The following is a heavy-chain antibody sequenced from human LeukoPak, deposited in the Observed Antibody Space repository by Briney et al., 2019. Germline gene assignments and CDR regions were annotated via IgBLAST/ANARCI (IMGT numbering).Heavy chain of an antibody. CDR3: AREDFRYYFDY. J-gene: IGHJ4*02. D-gene: IGHD3-3*01. CDR2: ISSSSSTI. CDR1: GFTFSSYS. V-gene: IGHV3-48*01. Sequence: GGSLRLSCAASGFTFSSYSMNWVRQAPGKGLEWVSYISSSSSTIYYADSVKGRFTISRDNAKNSLYLQMNSLRAEDTAVYYCAREDFRYYFDYWGQGTLVTVSS.